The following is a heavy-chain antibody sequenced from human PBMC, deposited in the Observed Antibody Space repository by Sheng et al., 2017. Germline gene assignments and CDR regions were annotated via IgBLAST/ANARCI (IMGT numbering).Heavy chain of an antibody. D-gene: IGHD3-10*01. CDR2: ISVYNGKT. Sequence: QVQLVQSGAEVKRPGASVRVSCKASGYTFTSYGISWVRQAPGQGLEWMGWISVYNGKTHYTQNFQDRVTMTRDTSTNTAYMELRSLRSDDTAIYYCARSGYYYGSAENWFDPWGRGNPSVTVSS. V-gene: IGHV1-18*01. J-gene: IGHJ5*02. CDR1: GYTFTSYG. CDR3: ARSGYYYGSAENWFDP.